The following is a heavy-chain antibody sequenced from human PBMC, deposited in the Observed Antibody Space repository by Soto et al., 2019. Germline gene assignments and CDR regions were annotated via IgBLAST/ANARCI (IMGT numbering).Heavy chain of an antibody. J-gene: IGHJ4*02. CDR2: INHSGST. V-gene: IGHV4-34*01. Sequence: SETLSLTCAVYGGSFSGYYWSWIRQPPGKGLEWIGEINHSGSTNYNPSLKSRVTISVDTSKNQFSLKLSSVTAADTAVYYCARARGYGSHWGQGTLVTVSS. CDR3: ARARGYGSH. CDR1: GGSFSGYY. D-gene: IGHD3-10*01.